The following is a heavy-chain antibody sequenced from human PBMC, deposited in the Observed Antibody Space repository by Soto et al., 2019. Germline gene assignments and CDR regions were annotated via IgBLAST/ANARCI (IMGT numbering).Heavy chain of an antibody. J-gene: IGHJ6*02. Sequence: ASVKVSCKASGYTFTSYAMHWVRQAPGQRLEWMGWINAGNGNTKYSQKFQGRVTITRDTSASTAYMELSSLRSEDTAVYYCANSYCISTSCPPYYGMDVWGQGTTVTVSS. CDR3: ANSYCISTSCPPYYGMDV. V-gene: IGHV1-3*01. D-gene: IGHD2-2*01. CDR1: GYTFTSYA. CDR2: INAGNGNT.